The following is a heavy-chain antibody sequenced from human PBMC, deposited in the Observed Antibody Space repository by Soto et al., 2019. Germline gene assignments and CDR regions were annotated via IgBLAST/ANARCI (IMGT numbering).Heavy chain of an antibody. Sequence: EVQLLESGGGLVQPGGSLRLSCAASGFNFDNYAMSWVRQAPGKGLEWVSTVSVSGGSTHYADSVRGRFTISRDHSKKTVFLQMNSLRADDTAIYYCAKGLYYYDRSGYRVFEHCGQGTLVTVSS. D-gene: IGHD3-22*01. CDR1: GFNFDNYA. J-gene: IGHJ4*02. CDR3: AKGLYYYDRSGYRVFEH. V-gene: IGHV3-23*01. CDR2: VSVSGGST.